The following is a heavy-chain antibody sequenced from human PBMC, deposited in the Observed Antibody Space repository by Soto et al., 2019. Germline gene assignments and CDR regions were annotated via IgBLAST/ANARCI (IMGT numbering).Heavy chain of an antibody. CDR2: IIPRLDMA. CDR3: ARDVSLYGDFEK. CDR1: ADTFNSHT. D-gene: IGHD4-17*01. J-gene: IGHJ4*02. V-gene: IGHV1-69*08. Sequence: QVHLVQSGAEVKKPGSSVKVSCEASADTFNSHTLSWVRQAPGQGLEWMGRIIPRLDMANYAQNFQGRVTITADKSTHTAYMELSSLRSEDTAIYYCARDVSLYGDFEKWGQGALVTVSS.